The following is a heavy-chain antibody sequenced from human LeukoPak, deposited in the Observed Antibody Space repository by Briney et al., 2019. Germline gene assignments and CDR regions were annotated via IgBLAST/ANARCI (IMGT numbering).Heavy chain of an antibody. J-gene: IGHJ4*02. CDR3: AMIYDFWSGYYWGPFDY. Sequence: GESLKISCKGSGYSFTSYWIGWVRQMPGKGLEWMGIIYPGDSDTRYSPSFQGQVTISADKSISTAYLQRSSLKASDTAMYYCAMIYDFWSGYYWGPFDYWGQGTLVTVSS. CDR2: IYPGDSDT. D-gene: IGHD3-3*01. CDR1: GYSFTSYW. V-gene: IGHV5-51*01.